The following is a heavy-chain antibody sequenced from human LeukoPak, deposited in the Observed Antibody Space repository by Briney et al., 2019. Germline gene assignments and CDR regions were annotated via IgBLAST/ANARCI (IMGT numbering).Heavy chain of an antibody. CDR2: ISGSGGTT. CDR3: AKDLTYYYDSTGYYFDY. J-gene: IGHJ4*02. CDR1: GFTFSSYA. V-gene: IGHV3-23*01. Sequence: GGSLRLSCAASGFTFSSYAMSWVRQAPGKGLELVSGISGSGGTTYYADSVKGRFTISRDNSKNTLYLQLNSLRAEDTAICYCAKDLTYYYDSTGYYFDYWGQGTLITVSS. D-gene: IGHD3-22*01.